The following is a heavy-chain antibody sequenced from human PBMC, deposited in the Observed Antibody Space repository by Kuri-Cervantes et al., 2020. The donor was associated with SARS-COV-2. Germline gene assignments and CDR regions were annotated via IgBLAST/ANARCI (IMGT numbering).Heavy chain of an antibody. J-gene: IGHJ4*02. CDR1: GGSFSGYY. Sequence: SETLSLTCAVYGGSFSGYYWSWIRQPPGKGLEWNGEINHSGSTNYNPSLKSRVTISVDTSKNQFSLKLSSVTAADTAVYYCARGRPVTTFYRTSYFDYWGQGTLVTVSS. CDR2: INHSGST. CDR3: ARGRPVTTFYRTSYFDY. D-gene: IGHD4-17*01. V-gene: IGHV4-34*01.